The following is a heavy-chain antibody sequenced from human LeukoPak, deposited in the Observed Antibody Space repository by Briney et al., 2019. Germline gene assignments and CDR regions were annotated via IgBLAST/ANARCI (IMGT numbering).Heavy chain of an antibody. CDR2: MFHSGTT. D-gene: IGHD1-26*01. J-gene: IGHJ4*02. CDR1: GGSISSSSYY. Sequence: TSETLSLTCTVSGGSISSSSYYWGWIRQPPGKGLEWIGSMFHSGTTYYNPSLKSRVTISVDTSKNHFSLKLSSVTAADTAVYYCARMLRTVWELPYYWGQGTLVTVSS. CDR3: ARMLRTVWELPYY. V-gene: IGHV4-39*02.